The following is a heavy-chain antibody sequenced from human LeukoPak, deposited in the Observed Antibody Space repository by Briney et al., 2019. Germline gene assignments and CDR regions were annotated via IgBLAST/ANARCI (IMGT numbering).Heavy chain of an antibody. CDR3: ARDRYYYDSSGYSLFDY. CDR1: GGSINSYY. D-gene: IGHD3-22*01. J-gene: IGHJ4*02. Sequence: SETLSLTCTVSGGSINSYYWSWIRQPPGKGLEWIGYIYYSGSTNYNPSLKSRVTISVDTSKNQFSLKLSSVTAADTAVYYCARDRYYYDSSGYSLFDYWGQGTLVTVSS. V-gene: IGHV4-59*01. CDR2: IYYSGST.